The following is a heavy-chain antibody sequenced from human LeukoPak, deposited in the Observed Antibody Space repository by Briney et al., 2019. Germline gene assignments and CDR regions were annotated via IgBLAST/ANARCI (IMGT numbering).Heavy chain of an antibody. CDR3: ARFRLPNTADYYYGMDV. CDR2: MNPNSGNT. D-gene: IGHD5-18*01. Sequence: ASVKVSCKASGYTFTSYDINWVRQATGQGLEWMGWMNPNSGNTGYAQKFQGRVTTTRNTSISTAYMELSSLRSEDTAVYYCARFRLPNTADYYYGMDVWGQGTTVTVSS. CDR1: GYTFTSYD. V-gene: IGHV1-8*01. J-gene: IGHJ6*02.